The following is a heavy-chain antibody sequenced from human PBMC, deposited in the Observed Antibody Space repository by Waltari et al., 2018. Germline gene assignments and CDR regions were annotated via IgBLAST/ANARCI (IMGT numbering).Heavy chain of an antibody. CDR3: ARVGSGCSGGSCYWFDP. V-gene: IGHV4-39*07. CDR2: IYYRGST. CDR1: GGSISSSSYY. D-gene: IGHD2-15*01. Sequence: QLQLQESGPGLVKPSETLSLTCTVSGGSISSSSYYWGWIRHPPGKGLEWIGSIYYRGSTNYNPSRKSRVTISGDTSKNQFSLKLSSVTAADTAVYYCARVGSGCSGGSCYWFDPWGQGTLVTVSS. J-gene: IGHJ5*02.